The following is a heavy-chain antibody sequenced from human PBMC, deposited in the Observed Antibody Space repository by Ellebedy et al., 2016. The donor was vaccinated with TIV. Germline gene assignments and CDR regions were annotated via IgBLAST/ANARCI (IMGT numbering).Heavy chain of an antibody. Sequence: GGSLRLSCVASGFTFSNYAMSWVRQAPGKGLEWVSGIGGSGGSTYYADSVKGRFTMSRDNSKNTLYLQMNSLRAADTALYYCAKLHTATLDYWGQGTLVTVSS. V-gene: IGHV3-23*01. J-gene: IGHJ4*02. CDR1: GFTFSNYA. CDR2: IGGSGGST. D-gene: IGHD5-18*01. CDR3: AKLHTATLDY.